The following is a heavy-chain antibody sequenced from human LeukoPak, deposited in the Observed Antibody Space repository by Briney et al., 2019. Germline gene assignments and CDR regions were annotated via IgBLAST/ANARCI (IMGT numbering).Heavy chain of an antibody. V-gene: IGHV3-30-3*01. J-gene: IGHJ4*02. CDR1: GFTFSSNA. Sequence: PGGSLRLSCAASGFTFSSNAIHWVRQAPGKGLEWVAEISYDGGNTYYADSVKGRFTISRDNSKNTLYLQMNSLRAEDTAVYYCAKGSSDSWYSALEYWGQGTLVTVSS. CDR2: ISYDGGNT. CDR3: AKGSSDSWYSALEY. D-gene: IGHD3-22*01.